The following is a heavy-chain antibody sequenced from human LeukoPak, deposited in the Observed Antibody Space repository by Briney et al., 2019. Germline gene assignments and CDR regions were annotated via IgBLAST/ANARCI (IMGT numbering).Heavy chain of an antibody. CDR3: ARDAVDTANAV. V-gene: IGHV3-74*01. J-gene: IGHJ6*02. CDR1: GFTFSNYW. Sequence: GGSPRLSCAASGFTFSNYWMHWVRQAPGKGLVWVSRINSDGSSTNYADSVKGRFTISRDNAKNTLYLQMNSLRAEDTAVYYCARDAVDTANAVWGQGTTVTVSS. CDR2: INSDGSST. D-gene: IGHD5-18*01.